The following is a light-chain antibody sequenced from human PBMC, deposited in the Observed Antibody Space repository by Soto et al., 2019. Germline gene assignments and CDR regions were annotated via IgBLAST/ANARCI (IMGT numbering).Light chain of an antibody. CDR2: DAS. CDR1: QSVSRNY. CDR3: QQRSNWQVT. Sequence: EIVLTQSPGTLSLSPGDRATLSCRASQSVSRNYLAWYQQKPGQAPRLLIYDASSRATGIPDRFSGGGSGTDFTLTISSLEPEDFAVYYCQQRSNWQVTFGQGTRLEIK. J-gene: IGKJ5*01. V-gene: IGKV3D-20*02.